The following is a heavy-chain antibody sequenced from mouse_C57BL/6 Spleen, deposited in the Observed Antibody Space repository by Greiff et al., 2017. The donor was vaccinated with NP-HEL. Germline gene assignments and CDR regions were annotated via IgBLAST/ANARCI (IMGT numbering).Heavy chain of an antibody. Sequence: QVQLQQSGPELVKPGASVKISCKASGYAFSSSWMNWVQQRPGKGLEWIGRIYPGDGDTNYNGKFKGKATLTADKSSSTAYMQLSSLTSEDSAVYFCARYTTVVATPYAMDYWGQGTSVTVSS. J-gene: IGHJ4*01. D-gene: IGHD1-1*01. V-gene: IGHV1-82*01. CDR2: IYPGDGDT. CDR3: ARYTTVVATPYAMDY. CDR1: GYAFSSSW.